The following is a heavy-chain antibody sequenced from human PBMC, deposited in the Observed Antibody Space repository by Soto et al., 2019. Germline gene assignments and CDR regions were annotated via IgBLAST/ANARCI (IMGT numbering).Heavy chain of an antibody. CDR1: GFTFSNYA. CDR3: AKRRESGGDGGLYYFDY. V-gene: IGHV3-23*01. D-gene: IGHD2-21*01. CDR2: VSFSGNSP. J-gene: IGHJ4*02. Sequence: EVQLLESGGGLVQPGGSLRLSCAASGFTFSNYALTWVRQIPGKGLEWVSSVSFSGNSPYYADSVKGRFTISRDNSKNTLYLQLTALRAGDTAVYYCAKRRESGGDGGLYYFDYWGQGTLVTVSS.